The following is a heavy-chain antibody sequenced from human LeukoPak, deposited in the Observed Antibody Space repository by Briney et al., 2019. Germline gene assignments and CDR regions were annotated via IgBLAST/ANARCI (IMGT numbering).Heavy chain of an antibody. CDR3: ATGLFHFDY. D-gene: IGHD2-21*01. CDR2: IEEDGTEK. J-gene: IGHJ4*02. CDR1: GFTFSSYW. V-gene: IGHV3-7*01. Sequence: PGGSLRLSCATSGFTFSSYWMSWVRQAPGKGLEWVANIEEDGTEKYYVDSVKGRFTISRDNAKNSLYLQMNSLRAEDTAVYYCATGLFHFDYWGQGTLVTV.